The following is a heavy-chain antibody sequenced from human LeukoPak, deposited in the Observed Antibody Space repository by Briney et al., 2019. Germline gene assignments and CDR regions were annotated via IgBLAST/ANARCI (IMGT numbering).Heavy chain of an antibody. J-gene: IGHJ4*02. Sequence: ASVTVSCKASGYTFTSYYMHWVRQAPGQGLEWMGIINPSGGSTSYAQKFQGRVTMTRDTSTSTVYMELSSLRSEDTAVYYCARSTTPVPDAYSSPGDYWGQGTLVTVSS. CDR1: GYTFTSYY. V-gene: IGHV1-46*01. CDR3: ARSTTPVPDAYSSPGDY. D-gene: IGHD6-13*01. CDR2: INPSGGST.